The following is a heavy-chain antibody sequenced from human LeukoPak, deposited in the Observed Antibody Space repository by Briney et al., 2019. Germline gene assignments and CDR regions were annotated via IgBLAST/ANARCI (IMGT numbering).Heavy chain of an antibody. J-gene: IGHJ3*02. CDR3: ARANDAQADACDI. CDR2: IYSGGST. D-gene: IGHD1-1*01. V-gene: IGHV3-66*02. CDR1: GFTVSSNY. Sequence: SGGSLRLSCAASGFTVSSNYMSWVRQAPGKGLEWVSVIYSGGSTYYADSVKGRFTISRDNSKNTLYLQMNSLRAEDTAVYYCARANDAQADACDIWGQGTMVTVSS.